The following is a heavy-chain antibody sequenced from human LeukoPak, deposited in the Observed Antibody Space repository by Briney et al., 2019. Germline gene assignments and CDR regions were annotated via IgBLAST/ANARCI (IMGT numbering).Heavy chain of an antibody. J-gene: IGHJ4*02. V-gene: IGHV1-46*01. D-gene: IGHD1-20*01. CDR2: INPSGGST. Sequence: ASVKVSCKASGYTFTSYYMHWVRQAPGQGLEWMGIINPSGGSTSYAQKFQGRLTMTRDMSTSTVYMDLSSLRSEDTAVYYCARERVTGTDAFDYWGQGTLVTVSS. CDR1: GYTFTSYY. CDR3: ARERVTGTDAFDY.